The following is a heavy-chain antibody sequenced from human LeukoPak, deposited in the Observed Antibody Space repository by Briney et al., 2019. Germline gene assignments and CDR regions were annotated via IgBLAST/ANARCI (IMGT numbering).Heavy chain of an antibody. D-gene: IGHD6-13*01. CDR2: INPSGGST. J-gene: IGHJ6*02. CDR1: GYTFTSYY. CDR3: ARGLAAAGTDYYYGMDV. Sequence: ASVKVSCKASGYTFTSYYMHWVRQAPGQGLEWMGIINPSGGSTNYAQKFQGRVTMTRDTSTSTVYMELRSLRSEDMAVYYCARGLAAAGTDYYYGMDVWGQGTTVTVSS. V-gene: IGHV1-46*01.